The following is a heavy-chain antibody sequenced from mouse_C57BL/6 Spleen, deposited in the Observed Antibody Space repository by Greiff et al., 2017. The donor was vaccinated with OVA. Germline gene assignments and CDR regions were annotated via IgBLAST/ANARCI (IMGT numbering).Heavy chain of an antibody. CDR3: ARNLDYGSTDWYFDV. CDR1: GFSLTSYA. D-gene: IGHD1-1*01. CDR2: IWTGGGT. Sequence: VKLVESGPGLVAPSQSLSITCTVSGFSLTSYAISWVRQPPGKGLEWLGVIWTGGGTNYNSALKSRLSISKDNSKSQVFLKMNSLQTDDTARYYCARNLDYGSTDWYFDVWGTGTTVTVSS. J-gene: IGHJ1*03. V-gene: IGHV2-9-1*01.